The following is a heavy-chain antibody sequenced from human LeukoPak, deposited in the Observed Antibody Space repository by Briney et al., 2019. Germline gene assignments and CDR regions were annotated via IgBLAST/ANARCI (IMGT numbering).Heavy chain of an antibody. CDR1: GYSFTSYW. Sequence: GESLKISCKGSGYSFTSYWISWVRQMPGKGLEWMGRIDPSGSYTNYSPSFQGHVTISADKSISTAYLQWSSLKASDTAMYYCASVEGYGMDVWGKGTTVTVSS. CDR2: IDPSGSYT. D-gene: IGHD5-24*01. CDR3: ASVEGYGMDV. J-gene: IGHJ6*04. V-gene: IGHV5-10-1*01.